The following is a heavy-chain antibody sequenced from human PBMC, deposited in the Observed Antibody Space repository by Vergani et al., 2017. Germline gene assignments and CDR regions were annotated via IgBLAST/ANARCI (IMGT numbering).Heavy chain of an antibody. CDR3: ARHRGSGGFFPSSYFYGMDG. CDR1: DSSIMTNPY. J-gene: IGHJ6*02. D-gene: IGHD3-10*01. V-gene: IGHV4-38-2*01. Sequence: QVQLQESGPGLVKPSETLTLTCDVSDSSIMTNPYWGWFRQSPGKGLEWIGCIHHSGDTHYNSSLKSRVSISIVSSSKFSLSLTSVTAADTAIYYCARHRGSGGFFPSSYFYGMDGWGHAATVAVSS. CDR2: IHHSGDT.